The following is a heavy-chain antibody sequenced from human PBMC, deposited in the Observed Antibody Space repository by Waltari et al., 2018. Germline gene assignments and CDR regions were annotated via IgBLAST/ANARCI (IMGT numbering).Heavy chain of an antibody. CDR3: AKGRRAAVAGHGGLYYFDY. CDR1: GFTFSSYA. D-gene: IGHD6-19*01. J-gene: IGHJ4*02. Sequence: EVQLLESGGGLVQPGGSLRLSCAASGFTFSSYAMSWVRQAPGKGLEWVSAISGSGGSTYYADAVKGRFTISRDNSKNTRYLQMNSLRAEDTAVYYCAKGRRAAVAGHGGLYYFDYWGQGTLVTVSS. CDR2: ISGSGGST. V-gene: IGHV3-23*01.